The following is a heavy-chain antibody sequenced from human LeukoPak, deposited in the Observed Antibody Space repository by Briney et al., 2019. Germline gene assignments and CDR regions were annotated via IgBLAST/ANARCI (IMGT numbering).Heavy chain of an antibody. CDR2: IYWDDVK. CDR1: GFSLGTSGVG. CDR3: AHRRMGTPAFDT. V-gene: IGHV2-5*02. Sequence: SGPTLVNPTQTLTLTCTFSGFSLGTSGVGVGWIRQPPGKALEWVALIYWDDVKRYSPSLKSRLTITKDTSKNQVVLTMTNVDPVDTATYYCAHRRMGTPAFDTWGQGTLVTVSS. D-gene: IGHD7-27*01. J-gene: IGHJ5*02.